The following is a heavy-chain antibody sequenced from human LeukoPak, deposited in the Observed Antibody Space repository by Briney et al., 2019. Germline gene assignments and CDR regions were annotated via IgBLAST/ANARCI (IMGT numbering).Heavy chain of an antibody. D-gene: IGHD3-22*01. CDR3: AKDRPYYDSSADAFDI. CDR1: GFIFSSYV. J-gene: IGHJ3*02. Sequence: GGSLRLSCEASGFIFSSYVMGWVRQAPGKGLEWVSSISVGGGDTFTADSVKGRFTITRENSKNTLYLQMNSLRAEDTAVYYCAKDRPYYDSSADAFDIWGQGTMVTVSS. CDR2: ISVGGGDT. V-gene: IGHV3-23*01.